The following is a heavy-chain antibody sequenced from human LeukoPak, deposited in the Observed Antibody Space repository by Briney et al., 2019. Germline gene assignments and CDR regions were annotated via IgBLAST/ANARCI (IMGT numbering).Heavy chain of an antibody. CDR3: AKIGAVAGHFDY. Sequence: GGSLRLSCAASGFTFSRYGMHWVRQAPGKGLEWVAFIRYDGSDKYYADSVKGRFTVSRDNSKNTPYLQMNSLRAEDTAVYYCAKIGAVAGHFDYWGQGTLVTVAS. V-gene: IGHV3-30*02. D-gene: IGHD6-19*01. J-gene: IGHJ4*02. CDR2: IRYDGSDK. CDR1: GFTFSRYG.